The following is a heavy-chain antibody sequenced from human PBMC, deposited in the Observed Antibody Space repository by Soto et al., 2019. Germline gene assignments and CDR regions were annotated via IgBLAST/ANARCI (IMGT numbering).Heavy chain of an antibody. J-gene: IGHJ5*02. V-gene: IGHV3-30-3*01. Sequence: QVQLVESGGGVVQPGRSLRLSCAASGFRFSSYAMHWVRQAPGKGLEWVAVISYDGNNEYCADSVKGRFTVSRDNSKITLYLQMNGLRAEDTAVYYCAKVVAANWWWFDPWGQGTLVTVSS. CDR1: GFRFSSYA. CDR3: AKVVAANWWWFDP. CDR2: ISYDGNNE. D-gene: IGHD5-12*01.